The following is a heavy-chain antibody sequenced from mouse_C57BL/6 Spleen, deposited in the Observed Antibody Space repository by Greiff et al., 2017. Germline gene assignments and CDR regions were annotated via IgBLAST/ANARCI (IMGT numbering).Heavy chain of an antibody. D-gene: IGHD2-2*01. V-gene: IGHV5-17*01. Sequence: EVMLVESGGGLVKPGGSLKLSCAASGFTFSDSGMHWVRQAPEKGLEWVAYISSGSSTIYYADTVKGRFTISRDNAKNTLFLQMTSLRSEDTAMYYCARKETMVTAGYFEVWGTGTTVTVSS. J-gene: IGHJ1*03. CDR3: ARKETMVTAGYFEV. CDR2: ISSGSSTI. CDR1: GFTFSDSG.